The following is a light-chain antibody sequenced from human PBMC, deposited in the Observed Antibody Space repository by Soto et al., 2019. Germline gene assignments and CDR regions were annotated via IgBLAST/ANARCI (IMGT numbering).Light chain of an antibody. J-gene: IGKJ1*01. Sequence: ETLMTQSPATLSVSPGERATLSCRASQSVNNNLAWYQQKLGQAPRVLIYGASTRATGIPAGFTGSGSGTEFILTITSLQSEDSAVYYCQEYNTWPWKFGQGTKV. CDR2: GAS. CDR1: QSVNNN. V-gene: IGKV3-15*01. CDR3: QEYNTWPWK.